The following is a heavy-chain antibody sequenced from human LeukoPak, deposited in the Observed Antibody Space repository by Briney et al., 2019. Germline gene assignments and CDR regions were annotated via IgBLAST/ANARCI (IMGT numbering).Heavy chain of an antibody. Sequence: HPGGSLRLSCAASGFTFSSYGMHWVRQAPGKGLEWVSAISGSGGSTYYADSVKGRFTISRDNSKKTLYLQMNSLRAEDTAVYFCIRGGVAANNYYYYMEVWGRGTTVIVSS. CDR2: ISGSGGST. V-gene: IGHV3-23*01. D-gene: IGHD2-15*01. J-gene: IGHJ6*03. CDR3: IRGGVAANNYYYYMEV. CDR1: GFTFSSYG.